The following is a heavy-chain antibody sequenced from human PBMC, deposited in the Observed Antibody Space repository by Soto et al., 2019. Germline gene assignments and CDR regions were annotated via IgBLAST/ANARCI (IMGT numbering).Heavy chain of an antibody. CDR3: AKDRDPYYYYYLMDV. Sequence: QVQLVESGGGVIQPGRSLRLSCEASGFAFDTYGMHWIRQGAGQGLEWVATMSYDGSKIYYRDSVRGRFSISRDDSKRTVYLQMNSLRAEDTAVYYCAKDRDPYYYYYLMDVWGQGTTVTVSS. V-gene: IGHV3-30*18. CDR1: GFAFDTYG. J-gene: IGHJ6*02. CDR2: MSYDGSKI.